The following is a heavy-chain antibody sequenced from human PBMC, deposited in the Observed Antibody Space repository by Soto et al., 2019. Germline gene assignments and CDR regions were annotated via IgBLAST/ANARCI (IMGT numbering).Heavy chain of an antibody. CDR3: ARDQRLFGVDIVSGMDV. Sequence: LRLSCVVSGFDFNNYAMHWVRQAPGKGLEWVAVGSSDGRNNHYADSVKDRFTISRDNSKNTLYQQMNSLRSEDTAVYYCARDQRLFGVDIVSGMDVWGLGTTVTVSS. CDR2: GSSDGRNN. CDR1: GFDFNNYA. V-gene: IGHV3-30*04. D-gene: IGHD3-3*01. J-gene: IGHJ6*02.